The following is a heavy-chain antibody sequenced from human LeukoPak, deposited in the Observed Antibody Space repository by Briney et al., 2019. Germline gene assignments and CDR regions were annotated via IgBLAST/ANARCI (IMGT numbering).Heavy chain of an antibody. CDR1: GFTFSSYS. CDR3: ARDGAAGNVVLMRQSWFDP. Sequence: GGSLRPSCAASGFTFSSYSMNWVRQAPGKGLEWVSSISSTSSCIYYADSVKGRFTISRDSAKNSLYLQMNSLRAEDTAVYYCARDGAAGNVVLMRQSWFDPWGQGTLVTVSS. D-gene: IGHD3-22*01. V-gene: IGHV3-21*01. J-gene: IGHJ5*02. CDR2: ISSTSSCI.